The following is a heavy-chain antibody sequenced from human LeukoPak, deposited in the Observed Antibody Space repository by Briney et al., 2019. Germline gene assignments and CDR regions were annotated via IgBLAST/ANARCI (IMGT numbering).Heavy chain of an antibody. CDR1: GYTFTSYG. CDR2: ISAYNGNT. D-gene: IGHD2-2*01. V-gene: IGHV1-18*01. Sequence: ASVKVSCKASGYTFTSYGISWVRQAPGQGLEWKGWISAYNGNTNYAQKLQGRVTMTTDTSTSTAYMELRSLRSDDTAVYYCAMIVVVPAAMARGAFDIWGQGTMVTVSS. J-gene: IGHJ3*02. CDR3: AMIVVVPAAMARGAFDI.